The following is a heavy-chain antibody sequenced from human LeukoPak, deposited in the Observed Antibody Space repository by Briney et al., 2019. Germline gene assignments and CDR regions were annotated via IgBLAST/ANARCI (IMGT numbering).Heavy chain of an antibody. V-gene: IGHV4-4*07. Sequence: PSETLSLTCTVSGGSISSYYWSWIRQSAGKGLEWIGRIYTSGSTNYNPSLKSRVTMSVDTPKNQFSLKLTSVTAADTAVYYCAKEGAESFPDAFDIWGPGTLITVSS. D-gene: IGHD3-10*01. CDR3: AKEGAESFPDAFDI. CDR1: GGSISSYY. J-gene: IGHJ3*02. CDR2: IYTSGST.